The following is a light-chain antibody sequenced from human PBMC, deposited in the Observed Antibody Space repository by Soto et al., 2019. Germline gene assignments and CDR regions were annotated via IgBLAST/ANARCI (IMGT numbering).Light chain of an antibody. CDR1: SSDVGGYNY. CDR2: EVS. CDR3: WSYAGNTIFV. Sequence: QSALTQPASVSGSPGQSITISCTGTSSDVGGYNYVSWYQQHPGKAPKLMIYEVSNRPSGVSNRFSGSKSGNTASLTISGLQAEDEADYYCWSYAGNTIFVFGGGTKVTVL. J-gene: IGLJ2*01. V-gene: IGLV2-14*01.